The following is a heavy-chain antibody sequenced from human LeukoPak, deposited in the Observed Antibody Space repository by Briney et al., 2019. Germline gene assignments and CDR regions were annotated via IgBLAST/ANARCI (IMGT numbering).Heavy chain of an antibody. V-gene: IGHV1-8*02. CDR2: INPNSGNT. Sequence: GASVKVSCKASGYTFTGYYMHWVRQAPGQGLEWMGWINPNSGNTGYAQKFQGRVTMTRNTSISTAYMELSSLRSEDTAAYYCARGESITIFGVVIISSGRLDYWGQGTLVTVSS. D-gene: IGHD3-3*01. CDR1: GYTFTGYY. CDR3: ARGESITIFGVVIISSGRLDY. J-gene: IGHJ4*02.